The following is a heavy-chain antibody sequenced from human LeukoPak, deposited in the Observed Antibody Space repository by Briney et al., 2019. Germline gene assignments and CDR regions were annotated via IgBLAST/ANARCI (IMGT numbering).Heavy chain of an antibody. J-gene: IGHJ4*02. V-gene: IGHV1-46*01. D-gene: IGHD3-16*02. CDR1: GYTFTRYY. CDR3: ARVGDYVSGSYRSLPFDY. CDR2: INPSCGST. Sequence: AAVKVSFKGSGYTFTRYYMHWVGQPPGQGLEWMGVINPSCGSTSYAQTFQGRVTMTSDTSTSTVYMELSSRRSEDTAVYYCARVGDYVSGSYRSLPFDYWGKGTLVTVSS.